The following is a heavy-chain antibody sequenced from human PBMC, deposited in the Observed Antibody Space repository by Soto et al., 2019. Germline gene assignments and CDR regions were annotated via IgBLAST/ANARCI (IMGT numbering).Heavy chain of an antibody. D-gene: IGHD1-26*01. Sequence: EVQLLESGGGLVQPGGSLRLSCAASGFTFSSYAMTWARQAPGKGLEWVSGISGSGGNTYYADSVKGRFTISRDNSKNTLHLQMDSLRAEDTDVYYCAKDFIGTSADAFDIWGQGTMVTVSS. CDR2: ISGSGGNT. J-gene: IGHJ3*02. V-gene: IGHV3-23*01. CDR1: GFTFSSYA. CDR3: AKDFIGTSADAFDI.